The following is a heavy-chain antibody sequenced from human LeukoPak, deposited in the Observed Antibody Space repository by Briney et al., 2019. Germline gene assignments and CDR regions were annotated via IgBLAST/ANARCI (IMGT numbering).Heavy chain of an antibody. D-gene: IGHD3-9*01. CDR1: GYTFTSYG. CDR3: ARAATYYDILTGYYKPYNWFDP. V-gene: IGHV1-18*01. CDR2: ICPYNGNT. J-gene: IGHJ5*02. Sequence: ASVKVSYKPSGYTFTSYGISWVGQAPGQGGEGMGWICPYNGNTNYAQKLQGRVTMTTDTSTSTAYMELRSLRSDDTAVYYCARAATYYDILTGYYKPYNWFDPWGQGTLVTVSS.